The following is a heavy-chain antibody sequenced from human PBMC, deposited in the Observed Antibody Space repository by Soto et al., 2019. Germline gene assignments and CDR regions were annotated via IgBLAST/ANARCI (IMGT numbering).Heavy chain of an antibody. CDR1: GFTFSSYS. CDR3: ARDLITIFGPLDP. CDR2: ISSSSSYI. V-gene: IGHV3-21*01. Sequence: PGGSLRLSCAASGFTFSSYSMNWVRQAPGKGLEWVSSISSSSSYIYYADSVKGRFTISRDNAKNSLYLQMNSLRAEDTAVYYCARDLITIFGPLDPWGQGTLVTVSS. D-gene: IGHD3-3*01. J-gene: IGHJ5*02.